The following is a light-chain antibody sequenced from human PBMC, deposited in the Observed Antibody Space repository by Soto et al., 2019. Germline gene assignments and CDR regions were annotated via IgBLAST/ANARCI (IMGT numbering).Light chain of an antibody. V-gene: IGKV4-1*01. J-gene: IGKJ1*01. Sequence: DIVMTQSPYSLAVSLGERATINCKSSQSLLYSSNNKNYLTWYQQKPGQPPKLLIYWASSRESGVPDRFSGSGSGTDFTLTISSLQAEDVAVYYCQQYYKTPWTFGQGTKVEIK. CDR1: QSLLYSSNNKNY. CDR2: WAS. CDR3: QQYYKTPWT.